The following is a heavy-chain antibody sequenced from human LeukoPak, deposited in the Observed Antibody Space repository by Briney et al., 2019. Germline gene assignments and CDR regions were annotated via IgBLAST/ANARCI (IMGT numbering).Heavy chain of an antibody. J-gene: IGHJ3*01. CDR2: INEDGSEN. V-gene: IGHV3-7*03. CDR1: GFTCSHSA. D-gene: IGHD6-13*01. Sequence: PGGSLRLSCAASGFTCSHSAMSWVRQAPGKGLEWVANINEDGSENHYVDSVKGRFTISRDNAKNSLYLQMNSLRAEDTAIYYCARHRCPSSWGPGTVVTVSS. CDR3: ARHRCPSS.